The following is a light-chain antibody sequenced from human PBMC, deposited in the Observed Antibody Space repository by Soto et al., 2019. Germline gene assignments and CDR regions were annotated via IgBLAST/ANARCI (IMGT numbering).Light chain of an antibody. CDR1: QRISIY. V-gene: IGKV1-39*01. CDR3: HQSFSTPYS. J-gene: IGKJ2*03. CDR2: AAS. Sequence: IQMTQSPSSLSASVGDRVTITCRASQRISIYLNWYQQKPGIAPKILISAASSLESGVPARFSGSGSGTDFTITISSLQPEDFATYFCHQSFSTPYSFGQGTKVEI.